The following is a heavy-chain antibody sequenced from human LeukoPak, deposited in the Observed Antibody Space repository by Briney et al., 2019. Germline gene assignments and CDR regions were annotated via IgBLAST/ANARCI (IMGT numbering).Heavy chain of an antibody. V-gene: IGHV3-7*03. CDR2: IKQDGSEK. Sequence: GGSLRLSCAASGFTFSSYWMSWVRQAPGKGLEWVANIKQDGSEKHFVDSMKGRFTISRDNAKNSLYLQMNSLRAEDTAVYYCAKGSSICSSSSCYKETAEYFQHWGQGTLVTVSS. CDR3: AKGSSICSSSSCYKETAEYFQH. CDR1: GFTFSSYW. D-gene: IGHD2-2*02. J-gene: IGHJ1*01.